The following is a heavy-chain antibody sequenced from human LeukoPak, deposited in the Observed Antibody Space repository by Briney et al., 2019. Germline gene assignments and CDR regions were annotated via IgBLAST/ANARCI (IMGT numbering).Heavy chain of an antibody. CDR1: GFTFSDYY. V-gene: IGHV3-11*01. D-gene: IGHD5-12*01. CDR2: ISSSGSTI. CDR3: AGDLGGYDASGRDPFDY. J-gene: IGHJ4*02. Sequence: GGPLRLSCAASGFTFSDYYMSWIRQAPGKGLEWVSYISSSGSTIYYADSVKGRFTIFRDNAKNSLYLQMNSLRAEDTAVYYCAGDLGGYDASGRDPFDYWGQGTLVTVSS.